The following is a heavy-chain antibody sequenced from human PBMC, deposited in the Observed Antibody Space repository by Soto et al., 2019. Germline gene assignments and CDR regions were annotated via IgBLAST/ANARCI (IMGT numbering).Heavy chain of an antibody. V-gene: IGHV3-74*01. CDR3: ARVPTGKFGVWNY. J-gene: IGHJ4*02. CDR2: INTGGTTT. D-gene: IGHD2-21*01. CDR1: TFTFSSYW. Sequence: EVQLVESGGGLVQPGGSLRLSCAASTFTFSSYWMHWVRQAPGQGLLWVSRINTGGTTTTYADSVKGRFTTSRDNAANTLSLVMNSMTAGDTAVYYCARVPTGKFGVWNYWGQGTLVSVSS.